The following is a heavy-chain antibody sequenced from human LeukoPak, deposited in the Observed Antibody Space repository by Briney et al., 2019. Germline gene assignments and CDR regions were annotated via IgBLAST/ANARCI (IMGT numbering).Heavy chain of an antibody. CDR1: GVSLSSYG. J-gene: IGHJ5*01. V-gene: IGHV3-30*02. D-gene: IGHD2-15*01. CDR2: LPYDGSYN. CDR3: AAAGLGVAHWFDS. Sequence: GGSLRLSCVVSGVSLSSYGMHWVHQAPGKGLEWVAWLPYDGSYNSTAASLKGRFAISKDISKNTLYLDMDSLTPEDTAVYYCAAAGLGVAHWFDSWGQGTLVIVSS.